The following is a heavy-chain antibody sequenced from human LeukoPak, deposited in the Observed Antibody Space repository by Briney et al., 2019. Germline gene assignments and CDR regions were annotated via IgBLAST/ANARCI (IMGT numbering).Heavy chain of an antibody. D-gene: IGHD3-22*01. CDR3: ARPNITSYYDSRGYDAFDV. Sequence: GESLKISCKGSGYRFNAYWIAWVRHMPGKGLEWMGFTYPDDSDTRYSPSFQGQVIISADKSVRTAYLQWSSLKASDTAMYYCARPNITSYYDSRGYDAFDVWGQGTMVTVSS. CDR2: TYPDDSDT. V-gene: IGHV5-51*01. J-gene: IGHJ3*01. CDR1: GYRFNAYW.